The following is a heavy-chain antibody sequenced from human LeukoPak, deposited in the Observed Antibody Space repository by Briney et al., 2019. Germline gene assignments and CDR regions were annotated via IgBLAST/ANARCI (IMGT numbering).Heavy chain of an antibody. Sequence: ASVKVSCKASGYTFTSYGITWVRQAPGQGLEWMGWISAYNGNTNYAQKLQGRVTMTTDTSTSTAYMELRSLRSDDTAVYYCAQYIVGATCNYWGQGTLVTVSS. CDR3: AQYIVGATCNY. J-gene: IGHJ4*02. D-gene: IGHD1-26*01. CDR1: GYTFTSYG. CDR2: ISAYNGNT. V-gene: IGHV1-18*01.